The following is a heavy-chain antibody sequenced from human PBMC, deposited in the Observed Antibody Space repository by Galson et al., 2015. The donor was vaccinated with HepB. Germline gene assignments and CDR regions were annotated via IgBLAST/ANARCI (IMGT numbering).Heavy chain of an antibody. Sequence: SCKASGYTFTGYYMHWVRQAPGQGLEWMGWINPNSGGTNYAQKFQGRVTMTRDTSISTAYMELSRLRSDDTAVYYCAREGIVVVPAMVGFDPWGQGTLVTVSS. CDR2: INPNSGGT. J-gene: IGHJ5*02. V-gene: IGHV1-2*02. CDR1: GYTFTGYY. CDR3: AREGIVVVPAMVGFDP. D-gene: IGHD2-2*01.